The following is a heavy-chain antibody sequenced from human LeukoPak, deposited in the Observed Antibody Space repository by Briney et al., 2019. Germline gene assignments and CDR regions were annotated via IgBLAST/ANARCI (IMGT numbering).Heavy chain of an antibody. CDR3: ARALGATMVRGVIGKLNWFDP. Sequence: SQTLSLTCTVSGGSISSGGYYCSWIRQHPGKGLEWIGYMYFSGSTYYNPSLKSRVTISVDTSKNQFSLKLSSVTAEDTAVYYCARALGATMVRGVIGKLNWFDPWGQGTLVTVSS. J-gene: IGHJ5*02. CDR1: GGSISSGGYY. D-gene: IGHD3-10*01. V-gene: IGHV4-31*03. CDR2: MYFSGST.